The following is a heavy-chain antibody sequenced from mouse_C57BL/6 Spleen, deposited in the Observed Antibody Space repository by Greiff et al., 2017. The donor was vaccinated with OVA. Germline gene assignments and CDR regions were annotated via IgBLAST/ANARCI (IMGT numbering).Heavy chain of an antibody. CDR2: INPGSGGT. V-gene: IGHV1-54*01. J-gene: IGHJ4*01. CDR3: AGTSLRRDYAMDY. D-gene: IGHD2-12*01. Sequence: VQLQQSGAELVRPGTSVKVSCKASGYAFTNYLIEWVKQRPGQGLEWIGVINPGSGGTNYNEKFKGKATLTADKSSSTAYMQLSRLTSEDSAVYFYAGTSLRRDYAMDYWGQGTSVTVSS. CDR1: GYAFTNYL.